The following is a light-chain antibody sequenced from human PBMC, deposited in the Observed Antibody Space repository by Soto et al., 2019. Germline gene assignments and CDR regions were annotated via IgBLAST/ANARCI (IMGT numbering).Light chain of an antibody. CDR2: DAS. CDR3: QQANSFPPIT. CDR1: QSVSCW. Sequence: DIKMTQSPSTLSATVGDTVTVTCRASQSVSCWLAWYQQKPGEAPKLLIYDASSLESGVSSRFSGSGSGTDFTLTISSLQPEDFATYYCQQANSFPPITFGQGTRLEIK. J-gene: IGKJ5*01. V-gene: IGKV1-12*01.